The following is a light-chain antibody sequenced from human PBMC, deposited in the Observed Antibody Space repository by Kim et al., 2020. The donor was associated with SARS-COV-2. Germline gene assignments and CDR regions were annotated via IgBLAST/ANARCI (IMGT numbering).Light chain of an antibody. Sequence: GQSITSSRLGTCSEVGAYDSVSWYQQYPGKAPKSIFCYGSQRPSGVSNRFSGSKSGNTAALTISGLQAEDEADYYCSSYTSSIALVFGGGTQLTVL. J-gene: IGLJ3*02. CDR2: YGS. V-gene: IGLV2-14*03. CDR3: SSYTSSIALV. CDR1: CSEVGAYDS.